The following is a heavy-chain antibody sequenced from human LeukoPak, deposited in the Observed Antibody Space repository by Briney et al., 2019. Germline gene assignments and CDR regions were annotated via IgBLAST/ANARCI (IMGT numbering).Heavy chain of an antibody. CDR1: GFTFSSYW. CDR2: IKEDGSEK. J-gene: IGHJ4*02. Sequence: GRSLRLSCVASGFTFSSYWMSWVRQAPGKGLEWVANIKEDGSEKYYVDSVKGRFTISRDNAKNSLYLQMNSLRAEDTAVYYCARDSRYYDILTVKYYFDYWGQGTLVTVSS. CDR3: ARDSRYYDILTVKYYFDY. D-gene: IGHD3-9*01. V-gene: IGHV3-7*03.